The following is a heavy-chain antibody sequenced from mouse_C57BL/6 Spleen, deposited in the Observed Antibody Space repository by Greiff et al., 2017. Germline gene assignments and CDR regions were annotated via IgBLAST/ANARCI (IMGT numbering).Heavy chain of an antibody. V-gene: IGHV5-16*01. J-gene: IGHJ3*01. CDR2: INSDGSST. CDR1: GFTFRDYY. Sequence: EVKLVESEGGLVQPGSSMKLSCKASGFTFRDYYMTWVRQVPEKGLEWIANINSDGSSTYYIDSLKSRFIISRDNAKNILYLQMSRLKSEDTATYYCAGWSNWAFAYWGQGTLVTVSA. CDR3: AGWSNWAFAY. D-gene: IGHD4-1*01.